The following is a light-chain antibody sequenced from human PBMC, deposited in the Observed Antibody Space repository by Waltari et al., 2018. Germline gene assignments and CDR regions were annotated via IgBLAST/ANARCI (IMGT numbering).Light chain of an antibody. J-gene: IGKJ1*01. CDR2: GAS. CDR1: QSISNW. V-gene: IGKV1-12*01. CDR3: QQTNSFPWT. Sequence: DIQMTQSPSSVSASVGDTVTLTCRTSQSISNWVAWYQQKPGKAPNLLIYGASSLQSGVPPRFSGSGSGTDVTLTISGLQPEDFAKYFCQQTNSFPWTFGQGTKVEVK.